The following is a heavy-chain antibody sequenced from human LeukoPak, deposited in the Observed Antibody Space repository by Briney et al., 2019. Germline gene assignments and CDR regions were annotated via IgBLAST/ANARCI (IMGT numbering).Heavy chain of an antibody. Sequence: SETLSLTCTVSGGSITSGSHYWGWIRQPPGKGLEWIGTIHYRETTYSNPSLKSRVSQPIYTSKNQFSLDLRSVTAADTAVFYCASTYFEILSPSYYFDFWGRGTLVSVSS. CDR2: IHYRETT. V-gene: IGHV4-39*01. CDR3: ASTYFEILSPSYYFDF. CDR1: GGSITSGSHY. J-gene: IGHJ4*02. D-gene: IGHD3-9*01.